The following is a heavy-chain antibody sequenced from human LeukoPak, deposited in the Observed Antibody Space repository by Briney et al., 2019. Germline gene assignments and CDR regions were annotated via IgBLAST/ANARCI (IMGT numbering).Heavy chain of an antibody. D-gene: IGHD2-2*01. CDR1: GYTFTSYD. Sequence: ASVKVSCKASGYTFTSYDINWVRQATGQGLEWMGWMNPNSGNTGYAQKFQGRVTMTRNTSISTAYMELSSLRSDDTAVYCCARDYCSSTSCLFDYWGQGTLVTVSS. J-gene: IGHJ4*02. V-gene: IGHV1-8*01. CDR2: MNPNSGNT. CDR3: ARDYCSSTSCLFDY.